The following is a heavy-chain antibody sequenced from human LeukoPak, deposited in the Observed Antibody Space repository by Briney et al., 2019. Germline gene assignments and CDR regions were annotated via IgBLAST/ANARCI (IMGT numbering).Heavy chain of an antibody. CDR3: ARGRVVVTARPNYFDY. V-gene: IGHV3-53*01. CDR1: GFTVSSNY. J-gene: IGHJ4*02. CDR2: IYSGGST. Sequence: GGSLRLSCAASGFTVSSNYMSWVRQAPGKGLEWVSVIYSGGSTYYADSVKGRFTISRDNSKNTLYLQMNSLRAEDTAVYYCARGRVVVTARPNYFDYWGQGTLVTVSS. D-gene: IGHD2-21*02.